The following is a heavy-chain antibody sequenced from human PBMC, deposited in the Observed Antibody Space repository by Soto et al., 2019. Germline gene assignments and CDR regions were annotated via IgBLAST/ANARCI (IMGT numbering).Heavy chain of an antibody. CDR3: ARSNSDPGAYYWFDT. Sequence: QVTLKESGPVLVKPTETLTLTCTVSGFSLSNTKMGVSWIRQPPGKALEWLAYIFSNDEKSYSTSLKNRLTISKDTSNGLVVLSMTNMDPADTATYYCARSNSDPGAYYWFDTWGQGTLVTVSS. D-gene: IGHD4-17*01. J-gene: IGHJ5*02. CDR2: IFSNDEK. CDR1: GFSLSNTKMG. V-gene: IGHV2-26*02.